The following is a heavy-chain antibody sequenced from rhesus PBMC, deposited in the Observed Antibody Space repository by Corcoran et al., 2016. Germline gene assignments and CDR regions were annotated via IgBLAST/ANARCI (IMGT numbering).Heavy chain of an antibody. CDR3: ARDFAY. CDR2: IDGDNGRT. CDR1: GASIRANY. J-gene: IGHJ4*01. Sequence: QVQLQQSSPGLVKPSETLSLTCAVSGASIRANYWSWIRQSPGKGLEWIGNIDGDNGRTRYNPSLTTRVTISTDTSKNQCSLNLIVVTAADTAVYYWARDFAYWGQGVLVTVSS. V-gene: IGHV4-147*01.